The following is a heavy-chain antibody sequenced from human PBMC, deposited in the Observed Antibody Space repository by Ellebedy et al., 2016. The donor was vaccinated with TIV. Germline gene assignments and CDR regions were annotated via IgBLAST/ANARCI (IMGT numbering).Heavy chain of an antibody. CDR2: INNDASST. V-gene: IGHV3-74*01. D-gene: IGHD4-17*01. CDR1: GFTVRSSC. J-gene: IGHJ4*02. CDR3: ARDRDYDFDN. Sequence: GGSLRLXCAASGFTVRSSCRHGFRKAPGTGRVWVSRINNDASSTNYADFVEGRFTISRDNAKNTLYLQMNSLRAEDTALYYCARDRDYDFDNWGQGTLVTVSS.